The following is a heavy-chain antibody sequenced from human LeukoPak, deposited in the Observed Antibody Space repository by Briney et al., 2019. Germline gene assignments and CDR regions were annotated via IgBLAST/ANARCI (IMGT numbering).Heavy chain of an antibody. Sequence: SETLSLTCTVSGGSISSGSYYWSWIRQPAGKGLEWIGRIYTSGSTNYNPSLKSRVTISVDTSKNQFSLKLSSVTAADTAVYYCARGRGYSYGPFIDYWGQGTLVTVSS. J-gene: IGHJ4*02. D-gene: IGHD5-18*01. V-gene: IGHV4-61*02. CDR3: ARGRGYSYGPFIDY. CDR2: IYTSGST. CDR1: GGSISSGSYY.